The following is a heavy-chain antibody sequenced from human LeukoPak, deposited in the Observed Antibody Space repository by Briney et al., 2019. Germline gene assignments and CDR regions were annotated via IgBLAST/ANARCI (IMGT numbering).Heavy chain of an antibody. J-gene: IGHJ3*02. CDR1: AFTFSSYF. CDR3: VKDQQGFDI. D-gene: IGHD1/OR15-1a*01. V-gene: IGHV3-23*01. Sequence: GGSLRLSCGASAFTFSSYFMAWVRQTPGKGLEWVSTISGSGASTYYADSVKGRVTISRDNSKNTLYLQMNSLRAEDTAVYYCVKDQQGFDIWGQGTMVTVSS. CDR2: ISGSGAST.